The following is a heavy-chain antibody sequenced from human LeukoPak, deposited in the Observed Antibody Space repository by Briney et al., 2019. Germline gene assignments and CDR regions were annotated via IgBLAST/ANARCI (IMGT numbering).Heavy chain of an antibody. Sequence: SETLSLTCTVSGGSISSYYWSWIRQPPGKGLEWIGYIYYSGSTNYNPSLKSRVTISVDTSKNQFSLKLSSVTAADTAVYYCARVDRSAEYFQHWARAPWSPSPQ. V-gene: IGHV4-59*01. CDR3: ARVDRSAEYFQH. D-gene: IGHD3-22*01. CDR1: GGSISSYY. J-gene: IGHJ1*01. CDR2: IYYSGST.